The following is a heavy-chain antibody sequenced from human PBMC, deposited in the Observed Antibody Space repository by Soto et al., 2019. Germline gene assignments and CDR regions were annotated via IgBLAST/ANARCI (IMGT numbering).Heavy chain of an antibody. J-gene: IGHJ4*02. CDR2: MSYAGDNI. V-gene: IGHV3-30*18. CDR1: GFTFSTYG. CDR3: AKGYYYDISGYYIFEN. Sequence: PVGSLRLSCAASGFTFSTYGMHWVRHAPGKGLEWVAVMSYAGDNIYYADSVKGRFTISRDNSKDTLYLKLNSLRAEDTAVYFCAKGYYYDISGYYIFENWGQGTLVTVSS. D-gene: IGHD3-22*01.